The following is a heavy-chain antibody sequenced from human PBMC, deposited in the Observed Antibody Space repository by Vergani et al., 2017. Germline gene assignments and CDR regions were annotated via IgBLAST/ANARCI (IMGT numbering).Heavy chain of an antibody. CDR1: NDSVSNTFYY. J-gene: IGHJ5*02. Sequence: QVQLQESGPGLVKPSETLSLTCTVSNDSVSNTFYYWGWIRQTPGKGLEWIGSLYYSGSTYYNPFLEIRVTMSADTAQSQFSLKLSSVTAADTAVYYCTRHWAVCAANNWFDPWGQGTLVTVSS. CDR2: LYYSGST. CDR3: TRHWAVCAANNWFDP. V-gene: IGHV4-39*01. D-gene: IGHD2-8*01.